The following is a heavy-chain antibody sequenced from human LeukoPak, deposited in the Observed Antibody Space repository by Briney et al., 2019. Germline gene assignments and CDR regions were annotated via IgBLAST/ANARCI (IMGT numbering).Heavy chain of an antibody. CDR3: ATAGQWRFDS. V-gene: IGHV3-74*01. D-gene: IGHD6-19*01. J-gene: IGHJ4*02. CDR2: LSPDGGTI. CDR1: GFTFSSYW. Sequence: PGGSLRLSCVVSGFTFSSYWMHWVRQAPGKGRGWVSRLSPDGGTIDYSDSVRGRFTISRDNAKDTLYLQMTSLRVDDTAVYYCATAGQWRFDSWGLGTLVTVSS.